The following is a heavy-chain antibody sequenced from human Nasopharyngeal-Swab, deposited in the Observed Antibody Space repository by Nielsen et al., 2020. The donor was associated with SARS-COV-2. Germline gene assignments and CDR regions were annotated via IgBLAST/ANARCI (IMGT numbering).Heavy chain of an antibody. CDR3: ASSGYRLDYYSMDV. CDR1: GFTFSSCS. CDR2: ISSRSSNI. J-gene: IGHJ6*02. Sequence: GGSLRLSCAASGFTFSSCSMNWVRQAPGKGLEWVSHISSRSSNIYYADSVKGRFTISRDNAKNSLYLQMNSLRDEDTAVYYCASSGYRLDYYSMDVWGQGTTVTVSS. V-gene: IGHV3-48*02. D-gene: IGHD5-18*01.